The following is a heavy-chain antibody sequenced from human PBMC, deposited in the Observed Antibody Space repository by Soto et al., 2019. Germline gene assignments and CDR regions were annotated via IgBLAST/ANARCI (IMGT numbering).Heavy chain of an antibody. D-gene: IGHD6-19*01. CDR2: ISAYNGKI. CDR1: GYTFTTYG. Sequence: ASVKVSCKASGYTFTTYGITWVRQAPGQGLEWMGWISAYNGKINYAQNLQGRVTMTTDTSTNTAYMELRSLRSDDTAVYYCARVDSSGWYVFDYWGQGTLVTV. CDR3: ARVDSSGWYVFDY. V-gene: IGHV1-18*04. J-gene: IGHJ4*02.